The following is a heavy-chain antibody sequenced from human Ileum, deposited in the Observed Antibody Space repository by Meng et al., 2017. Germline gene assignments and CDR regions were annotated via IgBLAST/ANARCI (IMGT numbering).Heavy chain of an antibody. CDR3: ARDHWGSLDY. CDR1: VGSVSSSGYQ. CDR2: AST. J-gene: IGHJ4*02. D-gene: IGHD7-27*01. V-gene: IGHV4-61*08. Sequence: QVQPQESGPGLVRPSETLSLFCAVSVGSVSSSGYQWGWIRQPPGKGLEWIGYASTNYNPSLKSRVTISVDTSKNQFSLKLTSVTAADTAVYYCARDHWGSLDYWGQGVLVTVSS.